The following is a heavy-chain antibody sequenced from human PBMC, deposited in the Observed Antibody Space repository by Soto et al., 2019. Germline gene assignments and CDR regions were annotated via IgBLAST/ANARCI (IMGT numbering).Heavy chain of an antibody. V-gene: IGHV3-7*03. CDR1: GFTFSSYW. Sequence: GGSLRLSCAASGFTFSSYWMSWVRQAPGKGLEWVANIEQDGSEKCYVDSVKGRFTISRDNAENSLYLQVNSLRAEDTAVYYCAREIYLSDYGDYGGYFDYWGQGTRVTVS. D-gene: IGHD4-17*01. CDR3: AREIYLSDYGDYGGYFDY. CDR2: IEQDGSEK. J-gene: IGHJ4*02.